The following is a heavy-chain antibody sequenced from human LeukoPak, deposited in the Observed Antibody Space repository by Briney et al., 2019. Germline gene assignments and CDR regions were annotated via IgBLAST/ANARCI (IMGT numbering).Heavy chain of an antibody. D-gene: IGHD4-17*01. CDR3: ARTVTTYAFDI. V-gene: IGHV1-46*01. CDR2: INPSGGST. CDR1: GYTFTSYY. J-gene: IGHJ3*02. Sequence: ASVKVSCEASGYTFTSYYMHWVRQAPGQGLEWMGIINPSGGSTSYAQKFQGRVTMTRDTSTSTVYMELSSLRSEDTAVYYCARTVTTYAFDIWGQGTMVTVSS.